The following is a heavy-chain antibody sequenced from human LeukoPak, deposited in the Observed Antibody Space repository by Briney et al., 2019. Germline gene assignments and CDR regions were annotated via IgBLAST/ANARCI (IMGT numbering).Heavy chain of an antibody. Sequence: SETLSLTCTGSGGSISSSSYYWGWIRQPPGKGLEWIGSIYYSGSTYYNPSLKSRVTISVDTSKNQFSLKLSSVTAADTAVYYCARHYDILTGYSALNFDYWGQGTLVTVSS. D-gene: IGHD3-9*01. CDR3: ARHYDILTGYSALNFDY. CDR2: IYYSGST. J-gene: IGHJ4*02. V-gene: IGHV4-39*01. CDR1: GGSISSSSYY.